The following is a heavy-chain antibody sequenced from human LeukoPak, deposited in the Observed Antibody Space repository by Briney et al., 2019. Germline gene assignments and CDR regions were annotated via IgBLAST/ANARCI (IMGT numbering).Heavy chain of an antibody. CDR3: ARDYYDSTYYYYMDV. CDR1: GGTFSSYA. V-gene: IGHV1-69*05. CDR2: IIPIFGTA. Sequence: ASVKVSCKASGGTFSSYAIIWVRQAPGQGLEWMGGIIPIFGTANYAQKFQGRVTITTDESTSTAYMELSSLRSEDTAVYYCARDYYDSTYYYYMDVWGKGTTVTVSS. D-gene: IGHD3-22*01. J-gene: IGHJ6*03.